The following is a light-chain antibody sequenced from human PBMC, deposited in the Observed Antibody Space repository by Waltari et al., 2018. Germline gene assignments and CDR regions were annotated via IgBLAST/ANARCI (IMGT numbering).Light chain of an antibody. CDR3: SSWTGSPV. Sequence: QSAXXQPPSVSGSPGQTVTIXCTGTNSDXGSXNRVSWYQKPPGTAPNLVIYEVNNRPSGVPDRCSGSTSGNTXSXTISGLQAEXEADYXCSSWTGSPVFXGGTKLTVL. CDR2: EVN. CDR1: NSDXGSXNR. V-gene: IGLV2-18*02. J-gene: IGLJ3*02.